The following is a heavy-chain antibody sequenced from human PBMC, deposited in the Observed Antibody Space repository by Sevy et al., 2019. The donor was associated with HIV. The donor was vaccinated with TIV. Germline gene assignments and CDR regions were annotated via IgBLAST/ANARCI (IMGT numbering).Heavy chain of an antibody. V-gene: IGHV3-30*04. CDR2: ISYDGSNK. CDR1: GVIFSSNA. CDR3: ARVPGAVIAAGPYHFDY. D-gene: IGHD6-13*01. Sequence: GGSLRLSRAASGVIFSSNAMHWVRQAPGKGLEWVSVISYDGSNKEYADSVKGRFTISRDNAKNTLYLQMNSPRPEDTAVYYCARVPGAVIAAGPYHFDYWGQRTLVTVSS. J-gene: IGHJ4*02.